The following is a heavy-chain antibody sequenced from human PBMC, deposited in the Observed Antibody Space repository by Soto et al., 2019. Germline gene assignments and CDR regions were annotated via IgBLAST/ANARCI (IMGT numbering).Heavy chain of an antibody. Sequence: GGSLRLSCAASGFTFSTYWMQWVRQVPGEGLVWVSSISENGGITTYADSVKGRFTVSRDNAKNTLYLQMNGLRVEDTAIYYCAREYYSSGTHWGQGTLVTVSS. V-gene: IGHV3-74*01. CDR2: ISENGGIT. CDR3: AREYYSSGTH. CDR1: GFTFSTYW. D-gene: IGHD3-10*01. J-gene: IGHJ1*01.